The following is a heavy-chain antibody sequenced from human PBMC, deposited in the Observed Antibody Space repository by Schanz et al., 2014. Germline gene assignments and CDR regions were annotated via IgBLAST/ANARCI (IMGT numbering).Heavy chain of an antibody. CDR3: ARDGVAATTDFEY. Sequence: EVQLVESGGGLVKPGGSLRLSCTASGFSFDSYMNWVRQSPGKGLEWVAFLSFDSRHIYYADSVKGRFTISRDNAKSSVHLQMNSLRADDTAVYYCARDGVAATTDFEYWGQGALVTVSS. D-gene: IGHD1-1*01. CDR2: LSFDSRHI. V-gene: IGHV3-21*06. J-gene: IGHJ4*02. CDR1: GFSFDSY.